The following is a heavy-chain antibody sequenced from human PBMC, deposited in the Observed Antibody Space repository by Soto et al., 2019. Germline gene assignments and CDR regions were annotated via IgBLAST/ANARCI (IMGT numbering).Heavy chain of an antibody. CDR2: IYHSGST. D-gene: IGHD3-16*01. CDR1: GGSISSSNW. Sequence: SETLSLTCAVSGGSISSSNWWSGVRQPPGKGLEWIGEIYHSGSTNYNPSLKSRVTMSVDKSKNQFSLKLTSVTAADTAVYHCARRRVGGGKSRIDFWGPGILVTVSS. J-gene: IGHJ4*02. V-gene: IGHV4-4*02. CDR3: ARRRVGGGKSRIDF.